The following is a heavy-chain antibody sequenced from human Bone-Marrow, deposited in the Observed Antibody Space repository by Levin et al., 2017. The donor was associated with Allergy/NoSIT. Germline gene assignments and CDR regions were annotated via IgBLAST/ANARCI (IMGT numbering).Heavy chain of an antibody. CDR2: IWYDGSNK. CDR3: ARDRDFGPYYMDV. CDR1: GFTFSSYG. J-gene: IGHJ6*03. D-gene: IGHD3-3*01. Sequence: GESLKISCAASGFTFSSYGMHWVRQAPGKGLEWVAVIWYDGSNKDYADSVKGRFTISRDNSKNTLYLQMNSLRAEDTAVYYCARDRDFGPYYMDVWGKGTTVTVSS. V-gene: IGHV3-33*01.